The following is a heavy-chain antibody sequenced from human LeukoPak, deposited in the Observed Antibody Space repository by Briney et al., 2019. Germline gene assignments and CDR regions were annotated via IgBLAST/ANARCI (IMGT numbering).Heavy chain of an antibody. CDR3: ARVAVVAARPGSVDY. V-gene: IGHV4-30-4*08. CDR1: GGSISSGDYY. J-gene: IGHJ4*02. CDR2: IYYSGST. D-gene: IGHD6-6*01. Sequence: SETLSLTCIVSGGSISSGDYYWNWIRQPPGKGLEWIEYIYYSGSTYYNPSLKSRLTISEDTSKNQFALRLSSVTAADTAVYYCARVAVVAARPGSVDYWGQGTLVTVSS.